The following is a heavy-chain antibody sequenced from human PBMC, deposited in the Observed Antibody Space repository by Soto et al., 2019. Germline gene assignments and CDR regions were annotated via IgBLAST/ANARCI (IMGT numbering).Heavy chain of an antibody. D-gene: IGHD3-9*01. V-gene: IGHV4-34*01. CDR1: GGSFSGYY. J-gene: IGHJ6*02. Sequence: VQLQQWGAGLLKPSETLSLTCAVYGGSFSGYYWSWIRQAPGKGLEWIGEINPSGSTNYNPSLKSRVNISVDTSKNQFSLKLSSVTAADTAVYYCAMTDWSDYYYYGTDVWGQVTTVTVSS. CDR3: AMTDWSDYYYYGTDV. CDR2: INPSGST.